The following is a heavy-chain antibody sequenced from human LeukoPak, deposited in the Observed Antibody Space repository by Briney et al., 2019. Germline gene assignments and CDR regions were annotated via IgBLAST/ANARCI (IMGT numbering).Heavy chain of an antibody. D-gene: IGHD2-2*01. V-gene: IGHV1-18*01. Sequence: ASVKVSCKASGYTFTSSGISWVRQPPGQGLEWMGWINTYNGNTNHAQKVQGRVTTTTDTSTSTAYMELRSLRSDDTAVYYCARGVRGIVVVPAAHFDYWGQGTPVTVSS. CDR1: GYTFTSSG. CDR3: ARGVRGIVVVPAAHFDY. J-gene: IGHJ4*02. CDR2: INTYNGNT.